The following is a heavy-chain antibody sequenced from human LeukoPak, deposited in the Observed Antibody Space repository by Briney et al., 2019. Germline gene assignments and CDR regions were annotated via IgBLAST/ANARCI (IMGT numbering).Heavy chain of an antibody. CDR1: GGSFSGYY. CDR2: INHSGST. CDR3: ARGQVVRGVPHLGWFDP. D-gene: IGHD3-10*01. V-gene: IGHV4-34*01. Sequence: TSETLSLTCAVYGGSFSGYYWSWIRQPPGKGLEWIGEINHSGSTNYNPSLKSRVTISVDTSKNQFSLKLSSVTAADTAVYYCARGQVVRGVPHLGWFDPWGQGTLVTVSS. J-gene: IGHJ5*02.